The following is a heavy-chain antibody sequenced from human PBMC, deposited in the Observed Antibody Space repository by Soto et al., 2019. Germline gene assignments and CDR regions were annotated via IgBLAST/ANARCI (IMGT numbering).Heavy chain of an antibody. D-gene: IGHD3-9*01. J-gene: IGHJ5*02. V-gene: IGHV1-3*01. CDR2: INADNGKT. Sequence: ASVKVSCKASGYTFSNYGIHWVRQAPGQRLEWMGLINADNGKTNYSQKFQGRVTMTEDTSTDTAYMELSSLRSEDTAVYYCARDRVVRYFDWLSAIYNWFDPWGQGTLVTVSS. CDR3: ARDRVVRYFDWLSAIYNWFDP. CDR1: GYTFSNYG.